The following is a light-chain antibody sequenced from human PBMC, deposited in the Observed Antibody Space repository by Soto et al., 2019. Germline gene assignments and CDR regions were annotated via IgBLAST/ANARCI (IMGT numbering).Light chain of an antibody. CDR2: DNN. CDR3: QSYDSSHVV. CDR1: SSNIGAGYD. V-gene: IGLV1-40*01. J-gene: IGLJ2*01. Sequence: QAVVTQPPSASGAPGQRVTISCTGSSSNIGAGYDVHWYQQLPGTAPKLLIYDNNNRPSGVPDRFSGSKSGTSASLAITGLQAEDEADYYCQSYDSSHVVFGGGTKVTVL.